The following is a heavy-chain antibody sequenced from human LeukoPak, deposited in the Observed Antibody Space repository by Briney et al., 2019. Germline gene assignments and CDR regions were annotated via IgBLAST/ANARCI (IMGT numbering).Heavy chain of an antibody. CDR3: ASMVRGAFDP. V-gene: IGHV1-8*01. Sequence: ASVKVSCKASGYTFTSYDINWVRQATGQGLEWMGWMNPKSGNTGYLQKFQGRVTMTRDTSMSTAFMELSSLTSEDTAVYYCASMVRGAFDPWGQGTLVTVSS. J-gene: IGHJ5*02. CDR2: MNPKSGNT. D-gene: IGHD3-10*01. CDR1: GYTFTSYD.